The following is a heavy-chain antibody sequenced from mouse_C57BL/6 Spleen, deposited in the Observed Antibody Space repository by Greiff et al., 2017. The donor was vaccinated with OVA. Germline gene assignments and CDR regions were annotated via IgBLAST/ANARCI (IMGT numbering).Heavy chain of an antibody. Sequence: QVQLQQSGAELARPGASVKLSCKASGYTFTSYGISWVKQRTGQGLEWIGEIYPRSGNTYYNEKFKGKATLTAYKSSSTAYMERRSLTSEDSAVYFCARSRSTVVATDYCDYWGQGTTLTVSS. J-gene: IGHJ2*01. D-gene: IGHD1-1*01. CDR2: IYPRSGNT. CDR3: ARSRSTVVATDYCDY. V-gene: IGHV1-81*01. CDR1: GYTFTSYG.